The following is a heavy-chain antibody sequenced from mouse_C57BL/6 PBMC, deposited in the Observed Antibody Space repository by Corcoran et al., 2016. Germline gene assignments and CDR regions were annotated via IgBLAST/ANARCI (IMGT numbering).Heavy chain of an antibody. CDR2: IKTYSGVP. D-gene: IGHD2-5*01. CDR1: GYTFTTYG. Sequence: QIQLVQSGHELQKPGETVKISCTASGYTFTTYGMSWVKPAPGKGLKWMGWIKTYSGVPTYADDFKGRFALSLETSASTAYLHINNLKNEDTATYFCARDYYSNYDYYAMDYWGQGTSVTVSS. V-gene: IGHV9-3*01. CDR3: ARDYYSNYDYYAMDY. J-gene: IGHJ4*01.